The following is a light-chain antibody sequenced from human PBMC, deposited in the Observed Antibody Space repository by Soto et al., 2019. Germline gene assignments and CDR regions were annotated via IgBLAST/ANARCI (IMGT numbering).Light chain of an antibody. V-gene: IGLV2-14*01. CDR1: TRDIAGYNY. CDR3: TSFSSSTSLHV. Sequence: QSALTQPACVSGSLGQSITISCTGTTRDIAGYNYISWYQQLPGKAPKLMIYQVTIRPSGISNRFSGSKSGNTASLTISGLQAEDEADYYCTSFSSSTSLHVFGTGTKVTVL. J-gene: IGLJ1*01. CDR2: QVT.